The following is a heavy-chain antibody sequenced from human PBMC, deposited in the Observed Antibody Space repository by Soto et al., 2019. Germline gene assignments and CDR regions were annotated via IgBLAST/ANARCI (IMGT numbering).Heavy chain of an antibody. V-gene: IGHV1-2*04. CDR2: INPNSGGT. CDR1: GYTFTGYY. D-gene: IGHD6-19*01. CDR3: ARDSGSGWSYWFDP. J-gene: IGHJ5*02. Sequence: QVQLVQSGAEVKKPGASVKVSCKASGYTFTGYYMHWVRQAPGQGLEWMGWINPNSGGTNYAQKFQGWVTMTRDTSISTAYMELSRLRSDDTAVYCCARDSGSGWSYWFDPWGQGTLVTVSS.